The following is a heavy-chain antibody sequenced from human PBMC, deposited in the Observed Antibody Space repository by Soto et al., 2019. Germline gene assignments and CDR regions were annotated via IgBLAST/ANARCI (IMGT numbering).Heavy chain of an antibody. D-gene: IGHD5-18*01. CDR1: GYSISSGYD. Sequence: SDTLYLTCAVSGYSISSGYDWGWIRQPPGKGLEWIGSIYHSGSTYYNPSLKSRVTISVDTSKNQFSLKLSSVTAADTAVYYCARGGYSYGRYYYYYYGMDVWGQGTTVTVSS. V-gene: IGHV4-38-2*01. CDR2: IYHSGST. CDR3: ARGGYSYGRYYYYYYGMDV. J-gene: IGHJ6*02.